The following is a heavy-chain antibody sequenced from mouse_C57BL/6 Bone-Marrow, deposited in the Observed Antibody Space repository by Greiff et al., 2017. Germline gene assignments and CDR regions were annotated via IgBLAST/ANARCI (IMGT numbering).Heavy chain of an antibody. V-gene: IGHV1-26*01. J-gene: IGHJ3*01. CDR2: INPNNGGT. D-gene: IGHD1-1*01. CDR1: GYTFTDYY. Sequence: VQLQQSGPELVKPGASVKISCKASGYTFTDYYMNWVKQSHGKSLEWIGDINPNNGGTSYNQKFKGKATLTVDKSSSTAYMEHLSLTSEDSAVYYCARGYYGSRGAYWGQGTLVTVSA. CDR3: ARGYYGSRGAY.